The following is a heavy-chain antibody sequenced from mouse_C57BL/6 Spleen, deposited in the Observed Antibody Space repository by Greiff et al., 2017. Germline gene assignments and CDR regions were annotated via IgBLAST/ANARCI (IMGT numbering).Heavy chain of an antibody. V-gene: IGHV3-6*01. CDR1: GYSITSGYY. J-gene: IGHJ2*01. CDR3: ARAITTVVAFDY. Sequence: EVKLMESGPGLVKPSQSLSLTCSVTGYSITSGYYWNWIRQFPGNKLEWMGYISYDGSNNYNPSLKNRISITRDTSKNQFFLKLNSVTTEDTATYYCARAITTVVAFDYWGQGTTLTVSS. D-gene: IGHD1-1*01. CDR2: ISYDGSN.